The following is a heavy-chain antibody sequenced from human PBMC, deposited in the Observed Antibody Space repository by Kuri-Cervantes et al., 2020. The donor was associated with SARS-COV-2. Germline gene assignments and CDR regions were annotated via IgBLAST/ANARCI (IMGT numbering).Heavy chain of an antibody. V-gene: IGHV3-23*01. CDR3: AKGIRSNSGYGSLDY. D-gene: IGHD5-12*01. J-gene: IGHJ4*02. Sequence: GESLKISCAASGFTFSSYAMSWVRQAPGKGLEWVSAISGSGGSTYYADSVKGRFTISRDNSKNTLYLQMNSLRAEDTAVYYCAKGIRSNSGYGSLDYWGQGTLVTVSS. CDR2: ISGSGGST. CDR1: GFTFSSYA.